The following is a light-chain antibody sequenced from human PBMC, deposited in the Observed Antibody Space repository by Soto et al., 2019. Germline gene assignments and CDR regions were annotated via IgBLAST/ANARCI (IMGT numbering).Light chain of an antibody. CDR3: RQALPTPQT. J-gene: IGKJ1*01. Sequence: DIVMTQSPLSLRVTPGEPASISCRPSQSLLYSHGHSFVDWYLQKPGQSPQLLIDLASNRASGVPDRFSGSGSDTDFTLKISRVDADDVGVYYCRQALPTPQTFGQGTKVEIK. CDR2: LAS. V-gene: IGKV2-28*01. CDR1: QSLLYSHGHSF.